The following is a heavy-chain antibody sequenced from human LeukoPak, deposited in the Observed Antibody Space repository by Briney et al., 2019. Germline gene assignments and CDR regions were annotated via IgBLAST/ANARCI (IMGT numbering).Heavy chain of an antibody. Sequence: GGSLRLSCAASGNYWMHWVRQAPGKGLLWVSHINSDGSWTSYADSVKGRFTISKDNAKNTVYLQMNNLRAEDTAVYYCVSFYETDWGRGTLVTVSS. D-gene: IGHD2/OR15-2a*01. CDR3: VSFYETD. CDR2: INSDGSWT. J-gene: IGHJ4*02. CDR1: GNYW. V-gene: IGHV3-74*01.